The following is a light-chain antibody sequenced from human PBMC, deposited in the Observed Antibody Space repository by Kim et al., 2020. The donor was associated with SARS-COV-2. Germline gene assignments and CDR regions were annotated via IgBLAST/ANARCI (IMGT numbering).Light chain of an antibody. CDR1: SGHSSYA. Sequence: QPVLTQSPSAAASLGDSVKLTCTLTSGHSSYAIVWHQLQPEKGPRYLMYVDSDGSHTKGDAIPDRFSGSSSGAERHLTISSLQSEDEADYYCQTWGSGIVIFGGGTRLTVL. CDR3: QTWGSGIVI. J-gene: IGLJ2*01. CDR2: VDSDGSH. V-gene: IGLV4-69*01.